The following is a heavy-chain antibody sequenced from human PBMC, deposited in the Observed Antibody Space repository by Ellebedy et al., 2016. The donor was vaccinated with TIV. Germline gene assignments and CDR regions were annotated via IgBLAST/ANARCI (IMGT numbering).Heavy chain of an antibody. D-gene: IGHD5-12*01. CDR3: ASDSRYNWFDP. J-gene: IGHJ5*02. Sequence: MPSETLSLTCAVYGGSFSGYYWSWVRQPPGKGLEWIGEIFHSGSTNYNPSLKSRVTISVDKSKNQFSLELSSVTAADTAVYYCASDSRYNWFDPWGQGTLVTVSS. V-gene: IGHV4-34*12. CDR1: GGSFSGYY. CDR2: IFHSGST.